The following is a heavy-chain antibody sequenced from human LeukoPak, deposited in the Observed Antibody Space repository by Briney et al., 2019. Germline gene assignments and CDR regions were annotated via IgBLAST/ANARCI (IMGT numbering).Heavy chain of an antibody. CDR2: IYPGDSDT. J-gene: IGHJ4*02. D-gene: IGHD6-13*01. CDR1: GYSFTSYW. Sequence: GESLKISCKGSGYSFTSYWIGWVRQMPGKGLEWMGIIYPGDSDTRYSPSFQGQVTTSADKSISTAYLQWSSLKASDTAMYYCARYILLSSSWYYFDYWGQGTLVTVSS. V-gene: IGHV5-51*01. CDR3: ARYILLSSSWYYFDY.